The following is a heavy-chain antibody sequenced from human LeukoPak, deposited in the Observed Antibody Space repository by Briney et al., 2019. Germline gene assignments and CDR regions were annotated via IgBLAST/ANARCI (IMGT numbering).Heavy chain of an antibody. J-gene: IGHJ4*02. Sequence: SSETLSLTCTVSGGSISSYYWSWIRQPPGKGLEWIGYIYYSGSTNYNPSLKSRVTISVDTSKNQFSLKLSSVTAADTAVYYCARTLWFGELFFDYWGQGTLVTVSS. CDR2: IYYSGST. CDR1: GGSISSYY. V-gene: IGHV4-59*01. CDR3: ARTLWFGELFFDY. D-gene: IGHD3-10*01.